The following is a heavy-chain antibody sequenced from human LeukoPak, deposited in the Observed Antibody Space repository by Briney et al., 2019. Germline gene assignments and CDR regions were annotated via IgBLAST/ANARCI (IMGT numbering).Heavy chain of an antibody. Sequence: ASVKVSCKASGYTFTGYYMHWVRQAPGQGLEWMGWINPNSGGTNYAQKFQGRVTMTRDTSISTAYMELSRLRSDDTAVYYCAGSCIAARYGSWFDPWGQGTLVTVSS. CDR2: INPNSGGT. J-gene: IGHJ5*02. V-gene: IGHV1-2*02. D-gene: IGHD6-13*01. CDR1: GYTFTGYY. CDR3: AGSCIAARYGSWFDP.